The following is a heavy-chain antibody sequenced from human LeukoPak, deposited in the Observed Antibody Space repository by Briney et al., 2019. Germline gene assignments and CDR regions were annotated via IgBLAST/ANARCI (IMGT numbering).Heavy chain of an antibody. D-gene: IGHD6-6*01. Sequence: PGGSLRLSCAASGFTFSNYAMSWVRQAPGKGLEWVSGISGTGGTTYYVDSVKGRFTISRDNSKNTLFLQMNSLRADDTAVYYCAKSSPRPGDRWGQGTLVIVSS. CDR3: AKSSPRPGDR. V-gene: IGHV3-23*01. CDR1: GFTFSNYA. CDR2: ISGTGGTT. J-gene: IGHJ5*02.